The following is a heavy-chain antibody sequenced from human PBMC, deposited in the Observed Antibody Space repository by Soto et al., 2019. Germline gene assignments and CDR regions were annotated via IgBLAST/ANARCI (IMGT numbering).Heavy chain of an antibody. D-gene: IGHD3-3*01. J-gene: IGHJ3*02. CDR3: ARDVGFYDVWSGYYKGSDAFDI. CDR2: ISAYNGNT. CDR1: GYTFTSYG. Sequence: ASVKVSCKASGYTFTSYGISWVRQAPGQGLEWMGWISAYNGNTNYAQKLQGRVTMTTDTSTSTAYMELRSLRSDDTAVYYCARDVGFYDVWSGYYKGSDAFDIWGQGTMVTVSS. V-gene: IGHV1-18*04.